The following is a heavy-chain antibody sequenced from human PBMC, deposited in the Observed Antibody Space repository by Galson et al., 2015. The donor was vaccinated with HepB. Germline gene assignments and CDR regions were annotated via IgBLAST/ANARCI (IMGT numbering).Heavy chain of an antibody. Sequence: SVKVSCKVSGYTLTELSMHWVRQAPGKGLEWMGGFDPEDGETIYAQKFQGRVTMTEDTSTDTAYMELSSLRSEDTAVYYCATYITMVRGVIRPFDYWGQGTLVTVSS. CDR2: FDPEDGET. CDR1: GYTLTELS. CDR3: ATYITMVRGVIRPFDY. V-gene: IGHV1-24*01. D-gene: IGHD3-10*01. J-gene: IGHJ4*02.